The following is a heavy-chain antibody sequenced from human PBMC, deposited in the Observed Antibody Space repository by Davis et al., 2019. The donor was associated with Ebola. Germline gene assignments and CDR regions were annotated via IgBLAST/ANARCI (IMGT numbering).Heavy chain of an antibody. CDR2: ISSSGSSM. J-gene: IGHJ6*02. V-gene: IGHV3-11*04. CDR1: GFTFSDYY. D-gene: IGHD6-13*01. Sequence: GGSLRLSCAASGFTFSDYYMNWIRQAPGKGLECISYISSSGSSMYYADSVKGRFTISRDNAKNSLYLQMNGLRAEDTAVYYCAKVTSSVWSLRYYGMDVWGQGTTVTVSS. CDR3: AKVTSSVWSLRYYGMDV.